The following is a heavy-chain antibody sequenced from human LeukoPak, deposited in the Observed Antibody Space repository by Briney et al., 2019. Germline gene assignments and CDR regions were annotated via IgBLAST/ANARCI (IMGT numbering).Heavy chain of an antibody. Sequence: ASVKVSCKASGYTFTSYYMHWVRQAPGQGLEWMGIINPSGGSTSYAQKFQGRVTMTRDTSTSTVYVELSRLRSDDTAVYYCARVRYRLAETYIDYWGQGTLVTVSS. CDR3: ARVRYRLAETYIDY. J-gene: IGHJ4*02. D-gene: IGHD3-16*01. CDR2: INPSGGST. CDR1: GYTFTSYY. V-gene: IGHV1-46*01.